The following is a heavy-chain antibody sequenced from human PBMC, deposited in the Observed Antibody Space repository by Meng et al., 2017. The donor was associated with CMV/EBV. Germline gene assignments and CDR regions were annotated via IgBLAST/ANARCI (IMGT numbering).Heavy chain of an antibody. D-gene: IGHD5-18*01. Sequence: SETLSLTCTVSGGSISSSSYYWGWIRQPPGKGLEWIGSIYYSGSTYYNPSLKSRVTISVDTSKNQFSLKLSSVTAADTVVYYCSVVDTAMVTPWFDPWGQGTLVTVSS. J-gene: IGHJ5*02. V-gene: IGHV4-39*07. CDR2: IYYSGST. CDR1: GGSISSSSYY. CDR3: SVVDTAMVTPWFDP.